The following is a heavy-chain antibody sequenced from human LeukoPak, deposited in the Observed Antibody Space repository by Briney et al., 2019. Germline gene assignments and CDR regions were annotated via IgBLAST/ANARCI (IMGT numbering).Heavy chain of an antibody. D-gene: IGHD6-19*01. CDR3: VKSPGSGWPV. CDR1: GFTFSSFA. Sequence: GGSLRLSCAASGFTFSSFAMHWVRQAPGKGLEYLSAIYSDGSRTYYADSVKGRFTISRDNSKNTLYFEMGSLRVEDTAVYYCVKSPGSGWPVWGQGTLLTVSS. V-gene: IGHV3-64D*06. J-gene: IGHJ4*02. CDR2: IYSDGSRT.